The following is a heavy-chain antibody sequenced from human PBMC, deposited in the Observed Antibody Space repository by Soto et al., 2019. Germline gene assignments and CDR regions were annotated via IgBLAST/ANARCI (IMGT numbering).Heavy chain of an antibody. CDR3: ARGLLYSSSWYGDY. D-gene: IGHD6-13*01. Sequence: QVQLVESGGGVVQPGRSLRLSCAASGFSLSTHAMHWVRQAPGKGLEWVAAISYDESNKYYADSVKGRFTISRDKSKNTLYLQLNSLRAEDTAVYYCARGLLYSSSWYGDYWGQGTLVTVSS. J-gene: IGHJ4*02. CDR2: ISYDESNK. CDR1: GFSLSTHA. V-gene: IGHV3-30-3*01.